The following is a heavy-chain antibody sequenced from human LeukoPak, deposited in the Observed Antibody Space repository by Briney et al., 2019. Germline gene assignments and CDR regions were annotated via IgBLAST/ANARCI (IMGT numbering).Heavy chain of an antibody. V-gene: IGHV3-48*02. J-gene: IGHJ4*02. CDR2: ISSDSGTL. Sequence: GGSLRLSCAASGFTFSAYHMNWVRQAPGKGLEWISFISSDSGTLYYADSVKGRFTISRDNAANSLYLHVNSLRDEDTAVYYCVRDHDWSFDLWGQGALVTVSS. CDR3: VRDHDWSFDL. D-gene: IGHD1-1*01. CDR1: GFTFSAYH.